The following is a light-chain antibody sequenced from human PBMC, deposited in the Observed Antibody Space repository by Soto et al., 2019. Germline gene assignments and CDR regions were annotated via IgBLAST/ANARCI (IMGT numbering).Light chain of an antibody. CDR2: AAS. J-gene: IGKJ4*01. CDR3: QQYNSYLT. CDR1: QDIAIY. V-gene: IGKV1-9*01. Sequence: IQLTQSPSSLSASVGDRVTITCRASQDIAIYLAWYQQKPGEAPKLLIYAASTLYGGVPSRFSGSGSGTDFALTITSLQAEDFATYYCQQYNSYLTFGGGTKVDIK.